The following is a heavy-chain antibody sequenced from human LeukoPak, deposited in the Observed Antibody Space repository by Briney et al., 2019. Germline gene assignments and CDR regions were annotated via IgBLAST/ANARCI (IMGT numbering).Heavy chain of an antibody. D-gene: IGHD6-13*01. Sequence: GRSLRLSCAASGFSFSIYWMRWVRQPPGKGLEWVANIMHDGSEKNYVDSVKGRFTISRDNAKNSLYLRMNSLRAEDTAVYYCARVGTAEGTLEDYWGQGTLVTVSS. CDR2: IMHDGSEK. CDR3: ARVGTAEGTLEDY. J-gene: IGHJ4*02. CDR1: GFSFSIYW. V-gene: IGHV3-7*01.